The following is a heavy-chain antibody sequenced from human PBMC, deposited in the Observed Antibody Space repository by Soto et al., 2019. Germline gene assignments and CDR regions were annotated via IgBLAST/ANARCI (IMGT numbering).Heavy chain of an antibody. CDR1: GYTFTSYD. CDR2: MNPNSGNT. J-gene: IGHJ3*02. V-gene: IGHV1-8*01. Sequence: QVPLVQSGSEVKKPGASVKVSCKASGYTFTSYDINWVRQATGQGLEWMGWMNPNSGNTGYAQKGPGRVTMTRNTSISTAYMELSSLRSQNTAVYYCSPAWGSGYDTDAFAIWGQGTMLTVSS. CDR3: SPAWGSGYDTDAFAI. D-gene: IGHD5-12*01.